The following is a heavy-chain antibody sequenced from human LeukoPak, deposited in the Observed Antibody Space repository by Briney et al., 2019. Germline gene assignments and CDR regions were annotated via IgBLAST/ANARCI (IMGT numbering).Heavy chain of an antibody. CDR1: GFTFSSYG. V-gene: IGHV3-30*02. J-gene: IGHJ4*02. Sequence: GGSLRLSCAASGFTFSSYGMHWVRQAPGKGLEWVAFIRYDGSNKYYADSVKGRFTISRDNSKNTLYLQMNSLRAEDTAVYYCAKGFPPPARPNSDYFDYWGQGTLVTVSS. CDR2: IRYDGSNK. CDR3: AKGFPPPARPNSDYFDY. D-gene: IGHD2-21*01.